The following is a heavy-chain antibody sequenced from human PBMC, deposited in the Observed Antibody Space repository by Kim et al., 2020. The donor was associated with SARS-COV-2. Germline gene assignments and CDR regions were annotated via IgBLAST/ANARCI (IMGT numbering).Heavy chain of an antibody. CDR1: GYTFTSYA. CDR2: INTNTGNP. V-gene: IGHV7-4-1*02. CDR3: ARDYYDILTGYSDAFDI. D-gene: IGHD3-9*01. Sequence: ASVKVSCKASGYTFTSYAMNWVRQAPGQGLEWMGWINTNTGNPTYAQGFTGRFVFSLDTSVSTAYLQISSLKAEDTAVYYCARDYYDILTGYSDAFDIWGQGTMVTVSS. J-gene: IGHJ3*02.